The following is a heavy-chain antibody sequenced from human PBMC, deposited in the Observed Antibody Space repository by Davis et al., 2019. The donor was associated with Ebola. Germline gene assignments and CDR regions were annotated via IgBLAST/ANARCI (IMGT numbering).Heavy chain of an antibody. V-gene: IGHV1-18*01. J-gene: IGHJ5*02. CDR2: ISPYNANT. Sequence: ASVKVSCKASGYTLTSYGISWVRQAPGQGLEWMGWISPYNANTYYAQKLQGRVSMTTDTSTSTAYMELRSLRSDDTAVYYCARALAMTTLRAWFDPWGQGTLVTVSS. D-gene: IGHD4-11*01. CDR3: ARALAMTTLRAWFDP. CDR1: GYTLTSYG.